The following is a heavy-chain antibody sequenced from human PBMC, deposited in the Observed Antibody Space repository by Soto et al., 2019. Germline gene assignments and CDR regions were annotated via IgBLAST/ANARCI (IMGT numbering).Heavy chain of an antibody. V-gene: IGHV3-23*01. D-gene: IGHD2-15*01. Sequence: PGGSLRLSCAASGFTFSSYAMSWVRQAPGKGLEWVSAISGSGGSTYYADSVKGRFTISRDNSKNTLYLQMNSLRAEDTAVYYCAKEYCGGGSCYSGARWFDPWGQGTLVTVSS. CDR2: ISGSGGST. J-gene: IGHJ5*02. CDR3: AKEYCGGGSCYSGARWFDP. CDR1: GFTFSSYA.